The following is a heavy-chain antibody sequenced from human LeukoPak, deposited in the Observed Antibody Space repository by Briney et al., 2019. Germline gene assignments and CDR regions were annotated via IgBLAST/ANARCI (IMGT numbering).Heavy chain of an antibody. CDR1: GFTFSSYA. Sequence: GGSLRLSCAASGFTFSSYAMSWVRQAPGKGLEWVSAISGSGGSTYYADSVKGRFTISRDNSKNTLYLQMNSLRAEDTAVYYCAKDRGVVVVPAATSYNWFDPWGQGTLVTVSS. D-gene: IGHD2-2*01. J-gene: IGHJ5*02. V-gene: IGHV3-23*01. CDR2: ISGSGGST. CDR3: AKDRGVVVVPAATSYNWFDP.